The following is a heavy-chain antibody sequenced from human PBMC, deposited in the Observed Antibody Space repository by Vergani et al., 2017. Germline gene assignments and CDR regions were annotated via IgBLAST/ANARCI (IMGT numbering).Heavy chain of an antibody. J-gene: IGHJ4*02. CDR1: GGSTSSGSNY. CDR2: IYTSGST. CDR3: AREHFNWGETR. Sequence: QEQLQESGPGLVKHPQTLSLTCTVPGGSTSSGSNYWSWSRQPAGKGLEWIGRIYTSGSTNYNPSLKSRVTISVATTKNQFSLKLRSVTAADTAVYYCAREHFNWGETRWGQGTLVTVSS. V-gene: IGHV4-61*02. D-gene: IGHD7-27*01.